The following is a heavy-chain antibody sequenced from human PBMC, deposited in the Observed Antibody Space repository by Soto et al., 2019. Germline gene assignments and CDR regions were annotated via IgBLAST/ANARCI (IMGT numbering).Heavy chain of an antibody. CDR2: ISGGGGST. V-gene: IGHV3-23*01. CDR3: ARGSHSTTWYGGQFDY. J-gene: IGHJ4*02. D-gene: IGHD6-13*01. Sequence: PGGSLRLSCAASGFTFGNYGMNWVRQAPGKGLEWVSGISGGGGSTYYADSVKGRFTISRDPSKNTIFLEMNSLRAEDTAVYYCARGSHSTTWYGGQFDYWGQGTLVTVSS. CDR1: GFTFGNYG.